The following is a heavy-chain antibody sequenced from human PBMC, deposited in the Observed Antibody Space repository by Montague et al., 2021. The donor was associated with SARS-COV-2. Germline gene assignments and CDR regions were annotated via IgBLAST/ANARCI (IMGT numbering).Heavy chain of an antibody. CDR2: INPDETAT. D-gene: IGHD3/OR15-3a*01. J-gene: IGHJ4*02. V-gene: IGHV3-7*01. Sequence: SLRLSCAASGFTSGDYQMTWVRQAPGKGLQWVANINPDETATTYVDSVKGRFTISRDNAKNSLLLQMTSLKDEDTDVYYCARSRRGSGTGCLDYWGQGTLVSVSS. CDR1: GFTSGDYQ. CDR3: ARSRRGSGTGCLDY.